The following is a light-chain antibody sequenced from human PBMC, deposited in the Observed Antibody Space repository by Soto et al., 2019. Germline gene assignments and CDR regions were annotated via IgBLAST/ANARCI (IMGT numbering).Light chain of an antibody. CDR1: SSNIGAGYD. V-gene: IGLV1-40*01. CDR3: QSYDSSLSAGV. Sequence: SVLTQPPSVSGAPGQRVTISCTGSSSNIGAGYDVHWYQQLPGTAPKLLIYGNSNRPSGVPDRFSGSKSGTSASLAITGLQAEDEADYYCQSYDSSLSAGVFGGGTKLTVL. CDR2: GNS. J-gene: IGLJ3*02.